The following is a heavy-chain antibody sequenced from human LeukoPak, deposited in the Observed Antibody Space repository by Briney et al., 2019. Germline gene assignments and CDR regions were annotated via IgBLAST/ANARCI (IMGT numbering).Heavy chain of an antibody. CDR2: ISAYNGNT. Sequence: ASVKVSCKASGYTFTSYAISWVRQAPGQGLEWMGWISAYNGNTNYAQKLQGRVTMTTDTSTSTAYMELRSLRSDDTAVYYCARDSAGYGSGTYLFDYWGQGTLVPVSS. D-gene: IGHD3-10*01. CDR1: GYTFTSYA. CDR3: ARDSAGYGSGTYLFDY. J-gene: IGHJ4*02. V-gene: IGHV1-18*01.